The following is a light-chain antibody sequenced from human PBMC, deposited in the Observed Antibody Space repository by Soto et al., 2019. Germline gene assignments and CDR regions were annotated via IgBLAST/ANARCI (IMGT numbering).Light chain of an antibody. CDR2: EVN. J-gene: IGLJ2*01. Sequence: QSALTQPPSASGSPGQSVAISCTGSSSDVGAYNYVSWYQQFPGKAPQILIYEVNKRPSGVPDRFSGSKSGNTASLTVSRLQAEDEADYFCSSFAGSNTVIFGGGTKLTVL. V-gene: IGLV2-8*01. CDR1: SSDVGAYNY. CDR3: SSFAGSNTVI.